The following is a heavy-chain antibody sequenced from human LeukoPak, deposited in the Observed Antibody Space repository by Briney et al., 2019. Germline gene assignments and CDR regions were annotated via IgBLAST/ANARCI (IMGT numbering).Heavy chain of an antibody. CDR2: IIPILGIA. J-gene: IGHJ5*02. CDR3: AKVPPEGSGWLTIDP. D-gene: IGHD6-19*01. CDR1: GGTFSSYA. Sequence: SVKVSCKASGGTFSSYAISWVRQAPGQGLEWMGRIIPILGIANYAQKLQGRVTITADKSTSTAYMELSSLRSEDTAVYYCAKVPPEGSGWLTIDPWGQGTLVTVSS. V-gene: IGHV1-69*04.